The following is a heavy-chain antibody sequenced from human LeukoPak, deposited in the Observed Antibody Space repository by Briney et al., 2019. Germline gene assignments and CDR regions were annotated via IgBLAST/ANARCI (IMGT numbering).Heavy chain of an antibody. CDR3: ARVPVRRVIRYYFDY. V-gene: IGHV4-34*01. CDR2: INHSRST. D-gene: IGHD3-10*01. Sequence: SETLSLTCAVYGGSFSGYYWSWIRQPPGKGLEWIGEINHSRSTNYNPSLKSRVTISVDTSKNQFSLKLSSVTAADTAVYYCARVPVRRVIRYYFDYWGQGTLVTVSS. CDR1: GGSFSGYY. J-gene: IGHJ4*02.